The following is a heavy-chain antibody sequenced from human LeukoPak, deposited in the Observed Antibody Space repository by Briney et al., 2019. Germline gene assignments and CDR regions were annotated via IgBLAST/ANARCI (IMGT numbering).Heavy chain of an antibody. D-gene: IGHD3-10*01. CDR1: GFTFNTYS. CDR3: AKLSVWDGSGNYDY. Sequence: GGSLRLSCEASGFTFNTYSMNWVRQAPGKGLEWVSSIDSSGGYMFYADSVKGRFIISRDSSKNTLYLQMNSLRAEDTAVYYCAKLSVWDGSGNYDYWGQGTLVTVSS. V-gene: IGHV3-21*04. J-gene: IGHJ4*02. CDR2: IDSSGGYM.